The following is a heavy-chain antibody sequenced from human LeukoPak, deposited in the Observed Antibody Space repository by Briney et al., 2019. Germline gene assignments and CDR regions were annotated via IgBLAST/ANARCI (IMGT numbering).Heavy chain of an antibody. D-gene: IGHD1-26*01. CDR1: GFTVSSNY. Sequence: GGSLRLSCAASGFTVSSNYMSWVRQAPGKGLEWVSVIYSGGSTYYADSVKGRFTISRDNSKNTLYLQMNSLRAEDTAVYYCAREINGSGSYDYWGQGTLVTVSS. CDR3: AREINGSGSYDY. J-gene: IGHJ4*02. V-gene: IGHV3-53*01. CDR2: IYSGGST.